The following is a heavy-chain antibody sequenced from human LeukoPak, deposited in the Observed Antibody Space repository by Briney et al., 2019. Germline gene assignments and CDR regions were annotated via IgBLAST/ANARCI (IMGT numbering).Heavy chain of an antibody. CDR2: ISGSSDAI. CDR3: ANHLACGSTSCPPFDD. D-gene: IGHD2-2*01. J-gene: IGHJ4*02. CDR1: GFTFSDYS. Sequence: GGSLRLSCAASGFTFSDYSMNWVRQAPGKGLEWVSAISGSSDAIYYADSVKGRFTISRDNAKNSLYLQMNSLRAEDTAVYYCANHLACGSTSCPPFDDWGQGTLVTVSS. V-gene: IGHV3-21*01.